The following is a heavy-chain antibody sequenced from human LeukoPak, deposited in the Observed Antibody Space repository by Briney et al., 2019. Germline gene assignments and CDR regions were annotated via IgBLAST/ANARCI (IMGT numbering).Heavy chain of an antibody. CDR3: ARMDSYGYVNY. J-gene: IGHJ4*02. CDR2: FYYSGST. D-gene: IGHD5-18*01. V-gene: IGHV4-39*01. Sequence: SETLSLTCTVSGGSISSSSYCWGWIRQPPGKGPECIGSFYYSGSTYYNPSLKSRVTISVHTSKNQFSLKLSSVTAADTAVYYCARMDSYGYVNYWGQGTLVTVSS. CDR1: GGSISSSSYC.